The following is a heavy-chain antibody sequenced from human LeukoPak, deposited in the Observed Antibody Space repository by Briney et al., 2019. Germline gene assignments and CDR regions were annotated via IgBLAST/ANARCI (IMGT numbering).Heavy chain of an antibody. J-gene: IGHJ3*02. CDR3: ASLLCSSTSCHDAFDI. CDR2: IYTSGST. D-gene: IGHD2-2*01. CDR1: GGSISRYY. V-gene: IGHV4-4*09. Sequence: PSETLSLTCTVSGGSISRYYWGWIRQPPGKGLEWIGYIYTSGSTNYNPSLKSRVTISVDTSKNQFSLKLSSVTAADTAVYYCASLLCSSTSCHDAFDIWGQGTMVTVSS.